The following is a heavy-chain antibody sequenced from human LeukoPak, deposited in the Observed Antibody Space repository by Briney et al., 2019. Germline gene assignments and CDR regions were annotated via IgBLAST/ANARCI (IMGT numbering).Heavy chain of an antibody. J-gene: IGHJ3*02. Sequence: PSETLSLTCTVSGGSISSYYWSWIRQPPGKGLEWIGYIYYSGSTNYNPSLKSRVTISVDTFKNQFSLKLSSVTAADTAVYYCARGRGIAARLGAAFDIWGQGTMVTVSS. CDR2: IYYSGST. D-gene: IGHD6-6*01. CDR1: GGSISSYY. V-gene: IGHV4-59*01. CDR3: ARGRGIAARLGAAFDI.